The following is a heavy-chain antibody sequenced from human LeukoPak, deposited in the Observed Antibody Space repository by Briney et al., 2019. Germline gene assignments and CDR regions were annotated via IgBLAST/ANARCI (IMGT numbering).Heavy chain of an antibody. V-gene: IGHV5-51*01. J-gene: IGHJ3*02. Sequence: GESLKISWKGSGYSFTSYWIGWVRTVPGKGLGGMGIIYPGESDTRYSPSFQGQVTISADKSISTAYLQWSSLKASDTAMYYCARQGGPYSGYLDMWGQGTMVTVSS. CDR3: ARQGGPYSGYLDM. D-gene: IGHD5-12*01. CDR2: IYPGESDT. CDR1: GYSFTSYW.